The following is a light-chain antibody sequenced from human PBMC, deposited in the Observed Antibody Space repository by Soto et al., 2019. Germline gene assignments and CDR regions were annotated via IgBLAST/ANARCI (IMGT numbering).Light chain of an antibody. CDR2: DVS. Sequence: QSVLTQPRSVSGSPGQSVTISCTGTSSDVGGYNYVSWYQQHPGKAPKLMIYDVSKRPSGVPDRFSGSKSGNTAYLTISGRQAEDEADYYCCSYAGSYTHYVFGTGTKVTVL. J-gene: IGLJ1*01. CDR1: SSDVGGYNY. V-gene: IGLV2-11*01. CDR3: CSYAGSYTHYV.